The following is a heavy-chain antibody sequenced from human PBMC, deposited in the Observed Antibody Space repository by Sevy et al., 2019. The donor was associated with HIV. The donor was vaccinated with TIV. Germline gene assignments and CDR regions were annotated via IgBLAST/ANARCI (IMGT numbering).Heavy chain of an antibody. J-gene: IGHJ4*02. V-gene: IGHV5-51*01. D-gene: IGHD3-22*01. Sequence: GESLKISCKGSGYSFTSFWIGWVRQMPRKGLEWMRIIYPGDSDTRYSPSFQGQVTISADKSISTAYLQWSSLKASDTARYYCARLLYYYDNSGYYRVIFDYWGQGTLVTVSS. CDR3: ARLLYYYDNSGYYRVIFDY. CDR2: IYPGDSDT. CDR1: GYSFTSFW.